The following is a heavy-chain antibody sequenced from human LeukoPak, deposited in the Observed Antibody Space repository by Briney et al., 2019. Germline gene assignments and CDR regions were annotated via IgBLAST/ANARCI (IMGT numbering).Heavy chain of an antibody. CDR3: ARDLTWLQSQFDY. CDR2: IYHSGST. Sequence: PSETLSLTCTVSGYSISSGYYWGWIRQPPGKGLEWIGSIYHSGSTYYNPSLKSRVTISVDTSKNQFSLKLSSVTAADTAVYYCARDLTWLQSQFDYWGQGTLVTVSS. CDR1: GYSISSGYY. J-gene: IGHJ4*02. V-gene: IGHV4-38-2*02. D-gene: IGHD5-24*01.